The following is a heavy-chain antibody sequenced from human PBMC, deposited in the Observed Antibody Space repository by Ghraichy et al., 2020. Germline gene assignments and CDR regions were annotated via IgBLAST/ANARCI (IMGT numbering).Heavy chain of an antibody. CDR1: GGSFSGYY. CDR2: INHSGST. J-gene: IGHJ6*02. D-gene: IGHD6-19*01. CDR3: ARSEVIAVAGYYYYYGMDV. Sequence: SETLSLTCAVYGGSFSGYYWSWIRQPPGKGLEWIGEINHSGSTNYNPSLKSRVTISVDTSKNQFSLKLSSVTAADTAVYYCARSEVIAVAGYYYYYGMDVWGQGTTVTVSS. V-gene: IGHV4-34*01.